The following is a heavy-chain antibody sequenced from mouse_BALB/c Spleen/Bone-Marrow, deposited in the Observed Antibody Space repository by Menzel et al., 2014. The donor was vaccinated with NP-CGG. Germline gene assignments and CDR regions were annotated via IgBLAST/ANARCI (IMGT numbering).Heavy chain of an antibody. J-gene: IGHJ3*01. CDR2: INPDSSTI. Sequence: EVMLVESGGGLVQPGGSLKLSCVASGFDFSRYWMSWVRQAPGKGLGWIGEINPDSSTINYTPSLKDKFIISRDNAKNTLYLQMSKVRSEDTALYYCARPGWGNYVFVYWGQGTLVTVST. CDR1: GFDFSRYW. CDR3: ARPGWGNYVFVY. D-gene: IGHD2-1*01. V-gene: IGHV4-1*02.